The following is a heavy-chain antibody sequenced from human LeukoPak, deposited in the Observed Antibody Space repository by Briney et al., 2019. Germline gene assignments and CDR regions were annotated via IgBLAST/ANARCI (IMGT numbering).Heavy chain of an antibody. CDR3: ARDRDPVVVVVAAIHYYYYGMDV. Sequence: ASVKVSCKASGYTFTGYYIHWVRQAPGQGLEWMGWINPNSGGTNYAQKFQGRVTMTTDTSTSTAYMELRSLRSDDTAVYYCARDRDPVVVVVAAIHYYYYGMDVWGQGTTVTVSS. CDR2: INPNSGGT. CDR1: GYTFTGYY. J-gene: IGHJ6*02. V-gene: IGHV1-2*02. D-gene: IGHD2-15*01.